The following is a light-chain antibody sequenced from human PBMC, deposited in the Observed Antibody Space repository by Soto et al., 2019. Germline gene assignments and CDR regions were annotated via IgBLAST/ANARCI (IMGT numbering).Light chain of an antibody. V-gene: IGKV3-20*01. CDR2: GAS. Sequence: EIVLTQSPGTLSLSPGERATLSCRASQSVSSSYLAWYQQKPGQAPRLLIYGASSRATGIPDRFSGSGSGTDFTLTISSLEPADFAVYYCQQYGSSPPGITFGPGTKVDIK. CDR1: QSVSSSY. J-gene: IGKJ3*01. CDR3: QQYGSSPPGIT.